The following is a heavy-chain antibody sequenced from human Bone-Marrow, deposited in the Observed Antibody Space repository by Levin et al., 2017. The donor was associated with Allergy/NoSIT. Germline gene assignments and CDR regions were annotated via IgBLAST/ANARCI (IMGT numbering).Heavy chain of an antibody. D-gene: IGHD1-26*01. CDR1: GGTFNFP. J-gene: IGHJ3*02. V-gene: IGHV1-69*11. CDR3: ARDEGFCRSGTCHDAFDI. Sequence: GGSLRLSCKASGGTFNFPISWLRQAPGQGLEWMGQIIPILGTTEHAQSFKDTVTFTADESAATAYMELTSLRFDDTAVYYCARDEGFCRSGTCHDAFDIWGQGTLVTVSS. CDR2: IIPILGTT.